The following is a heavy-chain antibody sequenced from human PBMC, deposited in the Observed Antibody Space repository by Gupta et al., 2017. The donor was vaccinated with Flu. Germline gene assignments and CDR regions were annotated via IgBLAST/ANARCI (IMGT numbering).Heavy chain of an antibody. CDR3: ASAYYYGSGSQSGGGYFDY. D-gene: IGHD3-10*01. V-gene: IGHV4-31*03. J-gene: IGHJ4*02. Sequence: QVQLQESGPGLVKPSQTLSLTCTVSGGSISSGGYYWSWIRQHPGKGLEWIGYIYYSGSTYYNPSLKSRVTISVDTSKNQFSLKLSSVTAADTAVYYCASAYYYGSGSQSGGGYFDYWGQGTLVTVSS. CDR1: GGSISSGGYY. CDR2: IYYSGST.